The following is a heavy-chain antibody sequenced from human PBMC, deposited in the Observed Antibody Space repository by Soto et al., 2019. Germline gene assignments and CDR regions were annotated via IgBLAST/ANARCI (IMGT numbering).Heavy chain of an antibody. V-gene: IGHV1-8*01. CDR2: MNPNSGNT. CDR1: GYTFTSYD. J-gene: IGHJ6*02. Sequence: VASVKVSCKASGYTFTSYDINWVRQATGQGLEWMGWMNPNSGNTGYAQKFQGRVTMTRNTSISTAYMELSSLRSEDTAVYYCARVIRFLEWLSEDHYGMDVWGQGTTVTVSS. D-gene: IGHD3-3*01. CDR3: ARVIRFLEWLSEDHYGMDV.